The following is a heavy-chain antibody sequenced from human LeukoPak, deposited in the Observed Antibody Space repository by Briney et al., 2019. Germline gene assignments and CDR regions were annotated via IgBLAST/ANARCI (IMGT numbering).Heavy chain of an antibody. CDR3: ASSPPPWEYSSSSSAFDI. CDR2: IYTSGST. J-gene: IGHJ3*02. V-gene: IGHV4-4*07. Sequence: PSETLSLTCTVSGGSISSYYWSWIRQPAGKGLEWIGRIYTSGSTNYNPSLKSRVTMSVDTSKNQFSLKLSSVTAADTAVYYCASSPPPWEYSSSSSAFDIWGQGTMVTVSS. D-gene: IGHD6-6*01. CDR1: GGSISSYY.